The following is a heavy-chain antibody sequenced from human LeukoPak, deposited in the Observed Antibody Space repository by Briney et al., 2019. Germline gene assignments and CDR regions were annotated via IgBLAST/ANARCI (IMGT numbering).Heavy chain of an antibody. J-gene: IGHJ4*02. V-gene: IGHV3-23*01. CDR3: AKHSLTTMIVVVIRGSFDY. CDR1: GFIFSSYW. Sequence: PGGSLRLSCTASGFIFSSYWMNWVRQAPGKGLEWVSAISGSGGSTYYADSVKGRFTISRDNSKNTLYLQMNSLRAEDTAVYYCAKHSLTTMIVVVIRGSFDYWGQGTLVTVSS. D-gene: IGHD3-22*01. CDR2: ISGSGGST.